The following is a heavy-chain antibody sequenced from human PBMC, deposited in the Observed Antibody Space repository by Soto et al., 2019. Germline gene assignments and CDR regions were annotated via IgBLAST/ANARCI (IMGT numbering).Heavy chain of an antibody. CDR2: MNPNSGNT. V-gene: IGHV1-8*01. Sequence: QVQLVQSGAEVKKPGASVKVSCKASGYTFTSYDINWVRQATGQGLEWMGWMNPNSGNTGYAQKFQGRVTMXXKXPIXKAYMELSSLRSEDTAVYYCARGRSIAAAAEYFQHWGQGTLVTVSS. CDR1: GYTFTSYD. CDR3: ARGRSIAAAAEYFQH. D-gene: IGHD6-13*01. J-gene: IGHJ1*01.